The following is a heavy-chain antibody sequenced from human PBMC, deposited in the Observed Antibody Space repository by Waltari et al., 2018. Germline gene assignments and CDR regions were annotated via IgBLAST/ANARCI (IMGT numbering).Heavy chain of an antibody. CDR2: ISYDGSNK. V-gene: IGHV3-30-3*01. CDR1: GFTFSSYA. Sequence: QVQLVESGGGVVQPGRSLRLSCAASGFTFSSYAMHWVRQAPGKGLEWVAVISYDGSNKSYADSVKGRFSISRDNSKNTLYLQMNSLRAEDTAVYYCARDATGDSYYFDYWGQGTLVTVSS. CDR3: ARDATGDSYYFDY. D-gene: IGHD7-27*01. J-gene: IGHJ4*02.